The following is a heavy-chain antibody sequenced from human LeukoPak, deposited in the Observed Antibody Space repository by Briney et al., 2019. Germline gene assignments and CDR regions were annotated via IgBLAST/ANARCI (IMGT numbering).Heavy chain of an antibody. CDR2: IIPIFGTA. CDR1: GGTFSSYA. Sequence: KXSGGTFSSYAISLVRQAPGQGLEWMGGIIPIFGTANYAQKIQGRVTITADKSTSTAYMELSSLRSEDTAVYYCARDPEIYCSGGSCIDYWGQGTLVTVSS. D-gene: IGHD2-15*01. V-gene: IGHV1-69*06. CDR3: ARDPEIYCSGGSCIDY. J-gene: IGHJ4*02.